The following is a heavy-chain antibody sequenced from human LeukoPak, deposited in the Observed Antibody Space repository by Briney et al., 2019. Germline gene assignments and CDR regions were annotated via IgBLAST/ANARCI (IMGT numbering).Heavy chain of an antibody. CDR2: IYYSGST. V-gene: IGHV4-59*01. Sequence: PSENLSLTCTGSGCSISSYYWSWIRQPPGKGLVWIGYIYYSGSTNYNPSLKSRVTISVDTSNNQFSLKLSSVTAADTAVYYCARGQEGYYFDYWGQGTLVTVSS. CDR1: GCSISSYY. J-gene: IGHJ4*02. CDR3: ARGQEGYYFDY.